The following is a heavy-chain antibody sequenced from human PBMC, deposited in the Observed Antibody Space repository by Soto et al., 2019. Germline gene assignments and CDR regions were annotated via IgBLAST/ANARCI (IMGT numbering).Heavy chain of an antibody. CDR1: GGSISSYY. Sequence: SETLSLTCTVSGGSISSYYWSWIRQPPRKGLEWIGYIYYSGSTNYNPSLKSRVTISVDTSKNQFSLKLSSVTAADTAVYYCARMKLDTAMVINYFDYWGQGTLVTVSS. V-gene: IGHV4-59*08. CDR3: ARMKLDTAMVINYFDY. D-gene: IGHD5-18*01. J-gene: IGHJ4*02. CDR2: IYYSGST.